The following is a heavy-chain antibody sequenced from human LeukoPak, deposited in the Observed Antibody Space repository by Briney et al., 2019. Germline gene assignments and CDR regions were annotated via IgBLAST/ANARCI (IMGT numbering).Heavy chain of an antibody. D-gene: IGHD5-12*01. J-gene: IGHJ4*02. V-gene: IGHV3-15*01. Sequence: PGGSLRLSCAASGFTFSNAWMSWVRQAPGKGLEWVGRIKSKTDGGTTDYAAPVKGRFTISRDDSKNTLYLQMNSLKTEDTAVYCCTTRGYSGYDLRDYWGQGTLVTVSS. CDR2: IKSKTDGGTT. CDR3: TTRGYSGYDLRDY. CDR1: GFTFSNAW.